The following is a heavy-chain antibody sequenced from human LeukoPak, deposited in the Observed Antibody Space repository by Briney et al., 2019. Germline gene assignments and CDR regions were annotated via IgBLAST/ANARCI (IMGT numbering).Heavy chain of an antibody. CDR2: IYTSGST. Sequence: SETLSLTCTVSGGSISSYYWSWIRQPAGKGLEWIGRIYTSGSTNYNPSLKGRVTMSVDTSKNQFSLKLSSVTAADTAVYYCARVRGVAGTYAFDYSGQGTLVTVSS. CDR1: GGSISSYY. V-gene: IGHV4-4*07. CDR3: ARVRGVAGTYAFDY. D-gene: IGHD6-19*01. J-gene: IGHJ4*02.